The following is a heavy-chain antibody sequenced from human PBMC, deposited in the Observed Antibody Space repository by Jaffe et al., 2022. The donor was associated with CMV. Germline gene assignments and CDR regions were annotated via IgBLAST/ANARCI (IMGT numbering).Heavy chain of an antibody. CDR3: ARDRNYYDSSGYQQFDY. D-gene: IGHD3-22*01. J-gene: IGHJ4*02. V-gene: IGHV3-48*03. Sequence: EVQLVESGGGLVQPGGSLRLSCAASGFTFSSYEMNWVRQAPGKGLEWVSYISSSGSTIYYADSVKGRFTISRDNAKNSLYLQMNSLRAEDTAVYYCARDRNYYDSSGYQQFDYWGQGTLVTVSS. CDR1: GFTFSSYE. CDR2: ISSSGSTI.